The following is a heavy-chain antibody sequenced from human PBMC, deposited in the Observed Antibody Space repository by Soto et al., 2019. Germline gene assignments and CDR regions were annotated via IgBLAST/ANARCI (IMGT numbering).Heavy chain of an antibody. CDR3: ARSIVVVTALSPEYYYYYGMDV. D-gene: IGHD2-21*02. Sequence: ASVKVSCKASGYTFTSYYMHWVRQAPGQGLEWMGIINPSGGSTSYAQKFQGRVTMTRDTSTSTVYMELSSLRPEDTAVYYCARSIVVVTALSPEYYYYYGMDVWGQGTTVTVSS. CDR2: INPSGGST. CDR1: GYTFTSYY. J-gene: IGHJ6*02. V-gene: IGHV1-46*01.